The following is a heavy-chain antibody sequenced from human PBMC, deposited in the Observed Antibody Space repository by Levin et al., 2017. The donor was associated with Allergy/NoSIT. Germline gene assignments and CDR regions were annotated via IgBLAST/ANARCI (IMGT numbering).Heavy chain of an antibody. CDR1: GFTFSSYA. CDR2: ISYDRSNE. J-gene: IGHJ4*02. V-gene: IGHV3-30-3*01. CDR3: ATDPPDPWSDYGSGYFDY. D-gene: IGHD4-17*01. Sequence: GESLKISCAASGFTFSSYAMHWVRQAPGKGLEWVAVISYDRSNEYYADSAKGRFTISRDNSKNTLYLQMNSLRTEDTAVYYCATDPPDPWSDYGSGYFDYWGPGTLVTVSS.